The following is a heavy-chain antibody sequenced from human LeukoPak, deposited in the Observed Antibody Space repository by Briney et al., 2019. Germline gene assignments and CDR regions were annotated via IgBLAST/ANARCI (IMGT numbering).Heavy chain of an antibody. CDR1: GFTFSYYW. CDR2: IKQDGSGK. V-gene: IGHV3-7*01. D-gene: IGHD2-15*01. Sequence: GGSLRLSCAASGFTFSYYWMSWVRQAPGKGLEWVAKIKQDGSGKYYVDSVKGRFTISRDNAKNSLYLQMNTLRAEDTAVYYCARDWYCNGGSCYSRVYWGQGTLVTVSS. J-gene: IGHJ4*02. CDR3: ARDWYCNGGSCYSRVY.